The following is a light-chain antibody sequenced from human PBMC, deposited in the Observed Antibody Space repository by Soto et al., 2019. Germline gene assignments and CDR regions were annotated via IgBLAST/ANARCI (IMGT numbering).Light chain of an antibody. CDR2: DVS. CDR1: QSISSW. CDR3: QQYDSYWT. V-gene: IGKV1-5*01. Sequence: DIQMTHSPSTLSASVGDRVTITCRASQSISSWLAWYQQKPGKAPKLLIYDVSSLESGVPPRFSGSGSGTDFTLTISGLQPDDFATYYCQQYDSYWTFGQGTKVDI. J-gene: IGKJ1*01.